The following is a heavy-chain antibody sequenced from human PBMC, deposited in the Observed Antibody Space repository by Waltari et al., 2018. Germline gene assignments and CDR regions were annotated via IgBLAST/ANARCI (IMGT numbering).Heavy chain of an antibody. J-gene: IGHJ3*01. Sequence: QLQLQESGPRLVRPSETLSLICRVSGVSITSNRHYWAWIRQSPGQGLEWIGTVFYSWTPYISPSLKSRVSVSRDTSKNQVSLILGSVTAADMAVYYCATYIGASVGTAAFDVWGQGTMVTVSS. CDR3: ATYIGASVGTAAFDV. CDR2: VFYSWTP. CDR1: GVSITSNRHY. V-gene: IGHV4-39*01. D-gene: IGHD5-12*01.